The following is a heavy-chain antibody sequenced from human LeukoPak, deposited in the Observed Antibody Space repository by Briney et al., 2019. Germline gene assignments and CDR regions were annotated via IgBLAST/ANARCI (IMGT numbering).Heavy chain of an antibody. J-gene: IGHJ4*02. CDR2: MNPNSGNT. D-gene: IGHD3-16*02. V-gene: IGHV1-8*01. Sequence: ASVKVSCKASGYTFTSYDINWVRQATGQGLEWMGWMNPNSGNTGYAQKFQSRVTMTRNTSISTAYMELSSLRSEDTAVYYCARVTFGGVVADFDYWGQGTLVTVSS. CDR1: GYTFTSYD. CDR3: ARVTFGGVVADFDY.